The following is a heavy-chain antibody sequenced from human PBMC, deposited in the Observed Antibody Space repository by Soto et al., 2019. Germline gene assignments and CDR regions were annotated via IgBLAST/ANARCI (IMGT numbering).Heavy chain of an antibody. CDR3: ADRGYDSRGYRYFQH. CDR2: IYWDDDK. CDR1: GLSLSTSGVG. V-gene: IGHV2-5*02. Sequence: QITLKESGPTLVKPTQTLTLTCTLSGLSLSTSGVGVGWIRQPPGKALEWLALIYWDDDKRYNPSLKSRLTVTKDTSKNQVVLRTTNMDPVDTATSYCADRGYDSRGYRYFQHWGQGTLVTVSS. J-gene: IGHJ1*01. D-gene: IGHD3-22*01.